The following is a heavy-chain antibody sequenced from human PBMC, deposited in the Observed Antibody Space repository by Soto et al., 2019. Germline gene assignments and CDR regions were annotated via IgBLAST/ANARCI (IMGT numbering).Heavy chain of an antibody. V-gene: IGHV3-23*01. J-gene: IGHJ6*03. Sequence: PGGSLRLSCAASGFTFSSYAMSWVRQAPGKGLEWVSAISGSGGSTYYADSVKGRFTISRDNSKNTLYLQMNSLRAEDTAVYYCARHPAPLWNYDRDYYYYMDVWGKGTTVTVSS. D-gene: IGHD1-7*01. CDR2: ISGSGGST. CDR1: GFTFSSYA. CDR3: ARHPAPLWNYDRDYYYYMDV.